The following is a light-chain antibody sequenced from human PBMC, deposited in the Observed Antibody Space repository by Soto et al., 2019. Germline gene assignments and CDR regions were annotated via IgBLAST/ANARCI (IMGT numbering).Light chain of an antibody. Sequence: QSVLTQPPSVSGAPGQRVTISCTGSSSNIGADYDVHWYQQLPGTAPKLLIFENTNRPSEVPERYSGAKSGTSASLAISGRQAEDEGDYYCQAYDSRLSGDVVCGGGTKLNVL. CDR3: QAYDSRLSGDVV. J-gene: IGLJ2*01. CDR1: SSNIGADYD. V-gene: IGLV1-40*01. CDR2: ENT.